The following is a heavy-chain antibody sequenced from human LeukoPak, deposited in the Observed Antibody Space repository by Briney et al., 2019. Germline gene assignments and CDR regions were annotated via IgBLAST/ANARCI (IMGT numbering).Heavy chain of an antibody. J-gene: IGHJ4*02. D-gene: IGHD3-10*01. CDR1: GFTFSSNA. Sequence: GGSLRLSCAASGFTFSSNAMHWVRQAPGKGLEWVAVISYDGSNKYYADSVKGRFTISRDNSKNTLYLQMNSLRAEDTAVYYCASGWFGELPPFDYWGQGTLVTVSS. CDR3: ASGWFGELPPFDY. CDR2: ISYDGSNK. V-gene: IGHV3-30-3*01.